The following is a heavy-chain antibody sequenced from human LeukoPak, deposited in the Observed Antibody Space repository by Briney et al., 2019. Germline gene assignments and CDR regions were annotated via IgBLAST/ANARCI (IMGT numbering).Heavy chain of an antibody. D-gene: IGHD5-18*01. J-gene: IGHJ6*02. CDR2: ISYDGSNK. CDR1: GFTFSSYG. V-gene: IGHV3-30*18. CDR3: AKDLGYSELVGYYYGMDV. Sequence: PGGSLRLSCAASGFTFSSYGMHWVRQAPGKGLEWVAVISYDGSNKYYADSVKGRFTISRDNSKNTLYLQMNSLRAEDTAVYYCAKDLGYSELVGYYYGMDVWGQGTTVTVSS.